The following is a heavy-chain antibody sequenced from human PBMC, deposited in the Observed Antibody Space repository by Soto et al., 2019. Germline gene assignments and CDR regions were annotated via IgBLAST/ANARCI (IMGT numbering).Heavy chain of an antibody. Sequence: SVKVSCKASGGTFSSYAISWVRQAPGQGLEWMGGIIPIFGTANYAQKFQGRVTITADESTSTAYMELSSLRSEDTAVYYCARGDSSSWYGNYYYGMAVWGQGTTVTVSS. J-gene: IGHJ6*02. D-gene: IGHD6-13*01. CDR1: GGTFSSYA. V-gene: IGHV1-69*13. CDR3: ARGDSSSWYGNYYYGMAV. CDR2: IIPIFGTA.